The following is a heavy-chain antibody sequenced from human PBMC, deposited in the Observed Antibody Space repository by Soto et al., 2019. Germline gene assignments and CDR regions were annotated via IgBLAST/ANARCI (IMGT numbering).Heavy chain of an antibody. V-gene: IGHV4-4*02. CDR3: ARYIAVPRTRGFDY. J-gene: IGHJ4*02. CDR1: GGSITTNW. CDR2: IYHSGTT. D-gene: IGHD6-19*01. Sequence: QVHLQESGPGLVKPSGTLSLTCAVSGGSITTNWWSWVRQPPGKGLEWIGEIYHSGTTNYNPSLRGRVTISVDKSNNQFSLNLNSVTAADSAIYYCARYIAVPRTRGFDYWGQRNLVTVSS.